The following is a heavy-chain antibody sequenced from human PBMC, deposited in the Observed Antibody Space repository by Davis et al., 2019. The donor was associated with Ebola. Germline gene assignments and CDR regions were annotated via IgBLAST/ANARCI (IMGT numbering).Heavy chain of an antibody. J-gene: IGHJ5*02. CDR1: GGSISSSSYY. V-gene: IGHV4-31*03. D-gene: IGHD6-13*01. CDR3: ARDIYSSSWWGRGLGWFDP. Sequence: PSETLSLTCTVSGGSISSSSYYWSWIRQPPGKGLEWIGYIYYSGSTYYNPSLKSRVTISVDTSKNQFSLKLSSVTAADTAVYYCARDIYSSSWWGRGLGWFDPWGQGTLVTVSS. CDR2: IYYSGST.